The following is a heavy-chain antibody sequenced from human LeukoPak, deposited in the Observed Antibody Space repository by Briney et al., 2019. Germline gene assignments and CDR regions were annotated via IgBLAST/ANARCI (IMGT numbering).Heavy chain of an antibody. V-gene: IGHV1-3*04. J-gene: IGHJ6*02. CDR3: ATVDAAAIHYYYGMDV. CDR1: GYTFTSYA. CDR2: INTGNGDT. D-gene: IGHD2-2*01. Sequence: GASVKVSCKASGYTFTSYAMNWVRQAPGQRLEWMGWINTGNGDTKYSQKFQGRVTVTRDTSASTAYMELSSLRSEDTAVYYCATVDAAAIHYYYGMDVWGQGTTVTVSS.